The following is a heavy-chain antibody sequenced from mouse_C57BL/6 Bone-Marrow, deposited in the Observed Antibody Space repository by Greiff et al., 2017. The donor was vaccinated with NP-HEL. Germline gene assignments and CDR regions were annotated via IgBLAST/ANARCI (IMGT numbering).Heavy chain of an antibody. J-gene: IGHJ2*01. CDR1: GYTFTSYW. Sequence: QVQLQQPGAELVKPGASVKMSCKASGYTFTSYWITWVKQRPGQGLEWIGDIYPGSGSTNYNEKFKSKATLTVDTSSSTAYMQLSSLTSEDSAIYYCARQGFYGSSSGGYWGQGTTLTVSS. CDR3: ARQGFYGSSSGGY. D-gene: IGHD1-1*01. V-gene: IGHV1-55*01. CDR2: IYPGSGST.